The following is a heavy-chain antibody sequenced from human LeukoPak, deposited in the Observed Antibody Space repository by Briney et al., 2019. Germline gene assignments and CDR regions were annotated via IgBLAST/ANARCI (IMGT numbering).Heavy chain of an antibody. Sequence: SQTLSLTCTVSGGSISSGSYYWSWIRQPAGKGLEWIGRIYTSGSTNYNPSLKSRVTISVDTSKNQFSLKLSSVTAADTAVYYCARLTYYYGSGSYPWFDPWGQGTLVTVSS. CDR1: GGSISSGSYY. D-gene: IGHD3-10*01. CDR2: IYTSGST. V-gene: IGHV4-61*02. CDR3: ARLTYYYGSGSYPWFDP. J-gene: IGHJ5*02.